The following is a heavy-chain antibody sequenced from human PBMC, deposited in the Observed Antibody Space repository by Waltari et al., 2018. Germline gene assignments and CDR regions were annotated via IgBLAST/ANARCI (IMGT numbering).Heavy chain of an antibody. J-gene: IGHJ6*02. CDR3: ARASAAGTGYYYGMDV. CDR1: GGTFSSYA. CDR2: IIPFFGTA. D-gene: IGHD6-13*01. Sequence: QVQLVQSGAEVKKPGSSVKVSCKASGGTFSSYAISWVRQAPGQGLEWVGGIIPFFGTAKSAQKFPGRVTITADESTRTAYMELSSLRSEDTAVYYCARASAAGTGYYYGMDVWGQGTTVTVSS. V-gene: IGHV1-69*01.